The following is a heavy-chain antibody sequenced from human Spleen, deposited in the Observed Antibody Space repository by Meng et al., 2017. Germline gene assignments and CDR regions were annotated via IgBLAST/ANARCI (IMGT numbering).Heavy chain of an antibody. D-gene: IGHD1-26*01. CDR2: IHIDGRTT. Sequence: GGSLRLSCAASGFTFSNYWMLWVRQAPGKGLVWVSHIHIDGRTTSFADSVEGRFTISRDNAKNTLYLQMNSLRAEDTGVYFCARGGNYGTFDYWGQGTLVTVSS. V-gene: IGHV3-74*01. CDR1: GFTFSNYW. CDR3: ARGGNYGTFDY. J-gene: IGHJ4*02.